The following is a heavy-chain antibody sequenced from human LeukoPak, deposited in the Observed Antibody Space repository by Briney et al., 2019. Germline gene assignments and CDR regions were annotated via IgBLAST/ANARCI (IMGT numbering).Heavy chain of an antibody. CDR2: TSGSGGST. CDR3: RGLVQNPFDY. D-gene: IGHD6-19*01. V-gene: IGHV3-23*01. J-gene: IGHJ4*02. Sequence: GGSLRLSCAASGFTFSSYAMSWVRQAPGKGLEWVSATSGSGGSTYYADSVKGRFTISRDNSKNTLYLQMNSLRAEDTAVYYCRGLVQNPFDYWGQGTLVTVSS. CDR1: GFTFSSYA.